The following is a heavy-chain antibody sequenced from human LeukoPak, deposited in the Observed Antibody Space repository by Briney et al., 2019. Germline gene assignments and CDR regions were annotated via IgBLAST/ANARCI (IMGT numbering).Heavy chain of an antibody. J-gene: IGHJ4*02. CDR3: ARVTTVAPSDY. D-gene: IGHD4-23*01. V-gene: IGHV3-30*02. CDR2: IRYDGSNK. CDR1: GFTFSSYG. Sequence: PGGSLRLSCAASGFTFSSYGMHWVRQAPGKGLEWVAFIRYDGSNKYYADSVKGRFTISRDNSKNTLYLQMNSLRAEDTAVYYCARVTTVAPSDYWGQGTLVTVSS.